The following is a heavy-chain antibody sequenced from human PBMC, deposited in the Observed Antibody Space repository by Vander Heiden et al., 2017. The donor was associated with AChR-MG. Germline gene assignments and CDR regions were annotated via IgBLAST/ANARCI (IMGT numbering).Heavy chain of an antibody. D-gene: IGHD6-19*01. CDR3: ARDASSGWHNWFDP. CDR2: INSDGSST. Sequence: EVQLVESGGGLVQPGGSLRPSCAASGFIFSRYWMHWVRQVPGKGLVWVSRINSDGSSTTYADSVKGRFTISRDNAKNTLYLHMNSLRVEDTAVYYCARDASSGWHNWFDPWGQGTLVTVSS. V-gene: IGHV3-74*01. CDR1: GFIFSRYW. J-gene: IGHJ5*02.